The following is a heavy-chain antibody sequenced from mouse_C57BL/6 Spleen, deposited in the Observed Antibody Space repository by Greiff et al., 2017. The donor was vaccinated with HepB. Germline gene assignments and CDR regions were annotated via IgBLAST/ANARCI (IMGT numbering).Heavy chain of an antibody. J-gene: IGHJ2*01. CDR2: IYPGDGDT. CDR3: ARKKGSRGGYFDY. V-gene: IGHV1-82*01. CDR1: GYAFSSSW. Sequence: QVQLQQSGPELVKPGASVKISCKASGYAFSSSWMNWVKQRPGKGLEWIGRIYPGDGDTNYNGKFKGKATLTADKSSSTAYMQLSSLTSEDSAVYVCARKKGSRGGYFDYWGQGTTLTVSS.